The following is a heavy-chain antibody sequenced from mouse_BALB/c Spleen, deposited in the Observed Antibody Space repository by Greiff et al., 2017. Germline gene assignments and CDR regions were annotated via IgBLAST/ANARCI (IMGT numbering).Heavy chain of an antibody. CDR3: ARQDRYSYAMDY. D-gene: IGHD2-14*01. J-gene: IGHJ4*01. CDR1: GFSLTSYG. V-gene: IGHV2-6-2*01. Sequence: QVQLQQSGPDLVAPSQSLSITCTVSGFSLTSYGVHWVRQPPGKGLEWLVVIWSDGSTTYNSALKSRLSISKDNSKSQVFLKMNSLQTDDTAMYYCARQDRYSYAMDYWGQGTSVTVSS. CDR2: IWSDGST.